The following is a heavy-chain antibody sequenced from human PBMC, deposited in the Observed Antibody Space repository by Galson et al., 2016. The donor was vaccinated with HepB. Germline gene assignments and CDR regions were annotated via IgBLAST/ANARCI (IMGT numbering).Heavy chain of an antibody. CDR2: IRTDENVQ. V-gene: IGHV3-7*01. Sequence: LRLSCAGSGFSFSNQWISWVRQAPGKGLEWVANIRTDENVQYYVDSARGRFTISRDNAKNSVYLQMNSLRVEDAAVYYCAREAAGSYFDWGQGTLVTVSS. CDR1: GFSFSNQW. D-gene: IGHD3-10*01. CDR3: AREAAGSYFD. J-gene: IGHJ1*01.